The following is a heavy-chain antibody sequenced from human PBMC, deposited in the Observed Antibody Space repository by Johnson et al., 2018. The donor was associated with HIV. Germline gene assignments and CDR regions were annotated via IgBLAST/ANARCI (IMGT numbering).Heavy chain of an antibody. V-gene: IGHV3-30-3*01. J-gene: IGHJ3*02. Sequence: QMQLVESGGGVVQPGRSLKLSCAASGFTFSSYAMHWVRQAPGKGLDWVAVISYDGSNKYYADSVKGRFTISRDNSKNTLYLQMNSLRAEDTAVYYCARGDGYRRAFDIWGQGTMVTVSS. D-gene: IGHD1-1*01. CDR2: ISYDGSNK. CDR1: GFTFSSYA. CDR3: ARGDGYRRAFDI.